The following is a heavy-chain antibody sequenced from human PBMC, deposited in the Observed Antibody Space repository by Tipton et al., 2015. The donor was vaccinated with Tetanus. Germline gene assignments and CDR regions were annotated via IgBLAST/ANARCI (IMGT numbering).Heavy chain of an antibody. Sequence: TLSLTCNVSGGSINTGDYYWTWIRQPPGKGLEWIGEINHSGSAKYIPSLKSRATISVDTSKNQFSLNLSSVTAADTAVYYCARLILGRSKEVAGIRYYYYYGLDVWGQGTTVTVTS. CDR2: INHSGSA. CDR3: ARLILGRSKEVAGIRYYYYYGLDV. CDR1: GGSINTGDYY. J-gene: IGHJ6*02. V-gene: IGHV4-34*01. D-gene: IGHD6-19*01.